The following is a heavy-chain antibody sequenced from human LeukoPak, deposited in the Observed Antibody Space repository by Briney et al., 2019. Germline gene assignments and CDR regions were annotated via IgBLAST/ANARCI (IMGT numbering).Heavy chain of an antibody. V-gene: IGHV3-30*18. CDR1: RFTFSIHG. J-gene: IGHJ4*02. Sequence: HPGRSLRLSCAASRFTFSIHGLHWVRQAPGKGLEWVAVVSHDGSHTYYGDSLKGRFTISRDQSKNTLYLQMNSLTPEDTAVYYCAKGHATEPQYSSGWYDDFDFWGQGTLVTVSS. CDR3: AKGHATEPQYSSGWYDDFDF. CDR2: VSHDGSHT. D-gene: IGHD6-19*01.